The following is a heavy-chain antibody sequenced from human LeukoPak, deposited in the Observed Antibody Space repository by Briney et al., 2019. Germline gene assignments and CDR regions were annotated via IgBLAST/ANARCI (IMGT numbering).Heavy chain of an antibody. CDR3: ARDRADSSGWFNYWYFAL. J-gene: IGHJ2*01. CDR1: GFTFNTYG. D-gene: IGHD6-19*01. V-gene: IGHV3-33*01. Sequence: PGGSLRLSCAASGFTFNTYGMNWVRQAPGKGLEWVAVIWYDGSIKYYAESVKGRFTVSRDNSENTLYLQMNSLRTEDTAVYYCARDRADSSGWFNYWYFALWGRGTLVTVSS. CDR2: IWYDGSIK.